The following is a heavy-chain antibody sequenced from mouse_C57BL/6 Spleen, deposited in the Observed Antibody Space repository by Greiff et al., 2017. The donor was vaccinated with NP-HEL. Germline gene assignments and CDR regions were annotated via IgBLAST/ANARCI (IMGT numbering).Heavy chain of an antibody. CDR1: GFNIKDDY. V-gene: IGHV14-4*01. J-gene: IGHJ2*01. CDR2: IDPENGDT. CDR3: TTDGNGDY. D-gene: IGHD2-1*01. Sequence: VKLQQSGAELVRPGASVKLSCTASGFNIKDDYMHWVKQRPEQGLEWIGWIDPENGDTEYASKFQGKATITADTSSNTAYLQLSSLTSEDTAVYYCTTDGNGDYWGQGTTLTVSS.